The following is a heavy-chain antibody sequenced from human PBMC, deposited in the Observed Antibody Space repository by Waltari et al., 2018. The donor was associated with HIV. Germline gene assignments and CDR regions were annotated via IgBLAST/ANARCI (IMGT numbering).Heavy chain of an antibody. CDR2: IYTSGST. Sequence: QVQLQESGPGLVKPSQTLSLTCTVSGGSISSGSYYWSWIRQPAGKGLEWIGRIYTSGSTNYNPSLKSRVTISVDTSKNQFSLKLSSVTAADTAVYYCARDKGPGAPLAWGQGTLVTVSS. V-gene: IGHV4-61*02. CDR1: GGSISSGSYY. D-gene: IGHD7-27*01. J-gene: IGHJ5*02. CDR3: ARDKGPGAPLA.